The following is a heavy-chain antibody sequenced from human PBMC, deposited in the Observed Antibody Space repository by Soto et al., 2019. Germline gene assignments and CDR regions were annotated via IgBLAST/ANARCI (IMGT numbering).Heavy chain of an antibody. Sequence: AASVKVSCKASGGTFSSHAISWVRQAPGQGLEWMGGIIPFFKATNYAQKFQGRVTITADDSTSTAYMELSSLRSEDTAVYYCAKDMTITFPIHYYYGMDVWGQGTTDTVSS. CDR1: GGTFSSHA. CDR2: IIPFFKAT. J-gene: IGHJ6*02. D-gene: IGHD3-16*01. CDR3: AKDMTITFPIHYYYGMDV. V-gene: IGHV1-69*13.